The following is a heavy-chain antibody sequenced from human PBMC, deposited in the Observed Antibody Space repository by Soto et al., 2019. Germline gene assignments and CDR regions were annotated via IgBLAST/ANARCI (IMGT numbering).Heavy chain of an antibody. CDR3: ARDPSYDSGVYYYYGMDV. D-gene: IGHD3-22*01. CDR1: GFTVSSNY. Sequence: EVQLVESGGGLVQPGGSLRLSCAASGFTVSSNYMSWVRQAPGKGLEWVSVIYSGGSTYYADSVKGRFTISRDNSKNTLYLQMNSLRDEDTAVYYCARDPSYDSGVYYYYGMDVWGQGTTVTVSS. J-gene: IGHJ6*02. CDR2: IYSGGST. V-gene: IGHV3-66*01.